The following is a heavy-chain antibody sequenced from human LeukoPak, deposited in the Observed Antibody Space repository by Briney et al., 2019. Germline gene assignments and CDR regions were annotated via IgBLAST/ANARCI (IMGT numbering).Heavy chain of an antibody. V-gene: IGHV3-30*02. D-gene: IGHD1-26*01. CDR2: IRYDGSNK. Sequence: GGSLRLSCAASGFTFSSYGMHWVRQAPGKGPEWVAFIRYDGSNKYYADSVKGRFTISRDNSKNTLYLQMNSLRAEDTAVYYCAKGAGLWELQNDYWGQGTLVTVSS. CDR3: AKGAGLWELQNDY. CDR1: GFTFSSYG. J-gene: IGHJ4*02.